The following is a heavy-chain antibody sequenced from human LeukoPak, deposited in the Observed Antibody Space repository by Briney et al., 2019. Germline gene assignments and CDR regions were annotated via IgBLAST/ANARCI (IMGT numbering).Heavy chain of an antibody. D-gene: IGHD1-7*01. CDR3: ARDRRELNWFDP. CDR1: GGSISSYN. V-gene: IGHV4-59*12. CDR2: IYYSGST. Sequence: PSETLSLTCTVSGGSISSYNWSWIRQPPGKGLEWIGYIYYSGSTNYNPSLKSRVTISVDTSKNQFSLKLSSVTAADTAVYYCARDRRELNWFDPWGQGTLVTVSS. J-gene: IGHJ5*02.